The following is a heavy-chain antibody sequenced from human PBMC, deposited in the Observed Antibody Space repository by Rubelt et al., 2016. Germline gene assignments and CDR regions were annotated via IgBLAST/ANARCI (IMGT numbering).Heavy chain of an antibody. CDR2: IWYDGSNK. CDR1: GFTFSSYG. CDR3: ARDPGDGYTPGAFDI. Sequence: QVQLVESGGGVVQPGRSLRLSCAASGFTFSSYGMHWVRQAPGKGLAWVAVIWYDGSNKYYADSVNGRFTISRDNSKNTLYLQMNSLRAEDTAVYYCARDPGDGYTPGAFDIWGQGTMVTVSS. D-gene: IGHD5-24*01. V-gene: IGHV3-33*01. J-gene: IGHJ3*02.